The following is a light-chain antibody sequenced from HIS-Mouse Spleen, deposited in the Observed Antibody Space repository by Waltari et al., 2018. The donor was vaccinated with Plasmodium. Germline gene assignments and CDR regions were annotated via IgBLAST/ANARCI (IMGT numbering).Light chain of an antibody. CDR1: QVISSY. CDR2: AAS. Sequence: AIRMTQSPSSFSASTGDRVTITCRASQVISSYLAWYQQKPGKAPKILIYAASTLKSGVPSRFSGSGSGTDFTLTISCLQSEDFATYYCQQYYSYPLTFGGGTKVEIK. V-gene: IGKV1-8*01. CDR3: QQYYSYPLT. J-gene: IGKJ4*01.